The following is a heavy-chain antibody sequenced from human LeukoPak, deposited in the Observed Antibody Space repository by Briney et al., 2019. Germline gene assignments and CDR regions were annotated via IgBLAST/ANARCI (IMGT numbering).Heavy chain of an antibody. V-gene: IGHV4-59*01. CDR2: IYYSGSN. D-gene: IGHD4-23*01. Sequence: PSETLSLTCTVSGGSISSYYWSWIRQPPGKGLEWIGYIYYSGSNNYNPSLKSRVTISVDTSKNQFSLKLSSVTAADTGVYYCARGLAVYAGNSRVYFDYWGQGTLVTVSS. CDR1: GGSISSYY. J-gene: IGHJ4*02. CDR3: ARGLAVYAGNSRVYFDY.